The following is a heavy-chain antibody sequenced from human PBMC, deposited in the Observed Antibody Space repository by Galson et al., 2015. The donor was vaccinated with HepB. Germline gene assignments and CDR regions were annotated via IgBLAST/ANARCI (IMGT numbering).Heavy chain of an antibody. D-gene: IGHD1-26*01. V-gene: IGHV3-30*04. CDR1: GFTFSSYA. Sequence: SLRLSCAASGFTFSSYAMHWVRQAPGKGLEWVAVITYDGSNKYYADSVKGRFTISRDNSKNTLYLQMNSLRAEDTAVYYCARDKWELRVGLDYWGQGTLVTVSS. J-gene: IGHJ4*02. CDR3: ARDKWELRVGLDY. CDR2: ITYDGSNK.